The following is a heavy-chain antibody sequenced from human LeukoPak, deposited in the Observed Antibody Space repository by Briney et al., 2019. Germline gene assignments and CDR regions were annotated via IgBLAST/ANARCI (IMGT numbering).Heavy chain of an antibody. V-gene: IGHV3-21*01. CDR3: ARGADGVSSNSRGWFDP. J-gene: IGHJ5*02. D-gene: IGHD2-15*01. Sequence: GGSLRLSCAASGFTLSSYSMSWVRQAPGKGLEWVSFISSSSSYMYYADSVKGRFTISRDNAKNSLYLQMNSLRAEDRAVYYCARGADGVSSNSRGWFDPWGQGTLVTVSS. CDR2: ISSSSSYM. CDR1: GFTLSSYS.